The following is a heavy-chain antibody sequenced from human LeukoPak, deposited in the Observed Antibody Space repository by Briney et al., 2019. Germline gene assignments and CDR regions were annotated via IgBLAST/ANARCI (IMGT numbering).Heavy chain of an antibody. CDR2: IYYSGST. V-gene: IGHV4-30-4*01. Sequence: SETLSLTCAVYGVSFSGYYWSWIRQPPGKGLEWIGYIYYSGSTYYNPSLKSRVTISVDTSKNQFSLKLSSVTAADTAVYYCASGGYDYGGYGPDYWGQGTLVTVSS. J-gene: IGHJ4*02. CDR1: GVSFSGYY. CDR3: ASGGYDYGGYGPDY. D-gene: IGHD4-17*01.